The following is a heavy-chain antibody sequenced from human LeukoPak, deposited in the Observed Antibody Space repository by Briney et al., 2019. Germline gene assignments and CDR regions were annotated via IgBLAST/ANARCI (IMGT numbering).Heavy chain of an antibody. V-gene: IGHV3-23*01. CDR3: GRALYSDNGLDY. CDR2: ISGSGVHT. J-gene: IGHJ4*02. D-gene: IGHD4-17*01. CDR1: EFTFRNHA. Sequence: PAGGSLRLSCAASEFTFRNHAMNWVRQAPGKGLEWVSIISGSGVHTYYANSVRGRFTISRDNSKNTLYLQMNSLRAEDTAMYYCGRALYSDNGLDYWGQGTLVTVSS.